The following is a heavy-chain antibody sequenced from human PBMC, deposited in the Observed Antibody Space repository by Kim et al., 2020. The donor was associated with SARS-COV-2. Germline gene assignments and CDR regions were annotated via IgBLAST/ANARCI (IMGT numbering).Heavy chain of an antibody. CDR1: GYTFTSYA. V-gene: IGHV1-3*01. CDR2: INAGNGNT. J-gene: IGHJ2*01. CDR3: ARERDDSSGNWYFDL. Sequence: ASVKVSCKASGYTFTSYAMHWVRQAPGQRLEWMGWINAGNGNTKYSQKFQGRVTITRDTSASTAYMELSSLRSEETAVYYCARERDDSSGNWYFDLWGRGTLVTVSS. D-gene: IGHD3-22*01.